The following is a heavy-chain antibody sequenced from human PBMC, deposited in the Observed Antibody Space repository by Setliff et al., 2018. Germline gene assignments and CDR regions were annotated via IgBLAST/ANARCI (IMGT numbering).Heavy chain of an antibody. CDR1: GVSINSGHY. D-gene: IGHD3-3*01. CDR3: ATPRRDDLDTPFDAFDL. J-gene: IGHJ3*01. V-gene: IGHV4-38-2*01. Sequence: PSETLSLTCGVSGVSINSGHYWGWIRQPPGKGLEWIVTMSHRGRTYYNPSLESRVTMSLDTSKNQFTLRLTYVAAADTAVYYCATPRRDDLDTPFDAFDLWGQGTKVTVSS. CDR2: MSHRGRT.